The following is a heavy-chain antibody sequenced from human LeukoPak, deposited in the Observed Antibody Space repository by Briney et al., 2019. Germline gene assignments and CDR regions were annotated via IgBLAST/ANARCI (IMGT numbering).Heavy chain of an antibody. CDR3: AKDLKGDIVQWFDP. CDR2: ISGSGGST. D-gene: IGHD2-8*01. Sequence: GGSLRLSCAASGFTFSSYAMSWVRQAPGKGLEWVSAISGSGGSTYYADSVKGRFTISRDNSKNTLYLQMNSPRAEDTAVYYCAKDLKGDIVQWFDPWGQGTLVTVSS. CDR1: GFTFSSYA. J-gene: IGHJ5*02. V-gene: IGHV3-23*01.